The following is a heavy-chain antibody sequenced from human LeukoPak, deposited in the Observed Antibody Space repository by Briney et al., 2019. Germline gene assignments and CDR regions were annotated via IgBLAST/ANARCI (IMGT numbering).Heavy chain of an antibody. D-gene: IGHD1-26*01. CDR3: ARHGTLGSTTYPLDY. V-gene: IGHV4-59*08. Sequence: SETLSLACTVSGGSISSYYWSWIRQAPGKGLEWIGNIYYSGSTNYNPSLKSRVTVSVDTSKNQFSLKLSSVTAADTAVYYCARHGTLGSTTYPLDYWGQGTLVTVSS. J-gene: IGHJ4*02. CDR2: IYYSGST. CDR1: GGSISSYY.